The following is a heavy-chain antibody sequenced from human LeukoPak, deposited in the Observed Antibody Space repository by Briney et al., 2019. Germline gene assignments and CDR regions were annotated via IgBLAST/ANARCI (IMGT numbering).Heavy chain of an antibody. D-gene: IGHD3-10*01. CDR2: IYYSGST. CDR1: GGSISSYY. J-gene: IGHJ4*02. Sequence: SETLSLTCTVSGGSISSYYWSWIRQPPGKGLEWIGYIYYSGSTNYNPSLKSRVTISVDTSKNQFSLKLSSVTAADTAAYYCARTRGSVDYWGQGTLVTVSS. V-gene: IGHV4-59*01. CDR3: ARTRGSVDY.